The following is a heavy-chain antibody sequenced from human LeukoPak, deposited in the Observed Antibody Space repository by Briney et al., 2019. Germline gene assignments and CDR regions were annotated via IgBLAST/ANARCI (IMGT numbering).Heavy chain of an antibody. CDR1: GFTFDDYA. D-gene: IGHD2-2*02. J-gene: IGHJ4*02. CDR3: AKTPAYTGGPSPFDY. Sequence: GGSLRLSCAASGFTFDDYAMHWVRQAPGKGLEWVSGISWNSGSIGYADSVKGRFTISRDNAKNSLYLQMNSLRAEDTALYYRAKTPAYTGGPSPFDYWGQGTLVTVSS. CDR2: ISWNSGSI. V-gene: IGHV3-9*01.